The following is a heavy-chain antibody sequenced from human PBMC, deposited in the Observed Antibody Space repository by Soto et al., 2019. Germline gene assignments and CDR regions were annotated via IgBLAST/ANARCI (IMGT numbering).Heavy chain of an antibody. D-gene: IGHD6-19*01. Sequence: ASVKVSCKASGYTFTNYYMHWVRQAPGQGLEWMGIINPNGGSTSYAQKSQGRVTMTRDTSTSTVYMDLSSLRSEDTAVYYCARGPLVAVTNFDYWGQGTLVTVSS. CDR1: GYTFTNYY. CDR2: INPNGGST. V-gene: IGHV1-46*01. J-gene: IGHJ4*02. CDR3: ARGPLVAVTNFDY.